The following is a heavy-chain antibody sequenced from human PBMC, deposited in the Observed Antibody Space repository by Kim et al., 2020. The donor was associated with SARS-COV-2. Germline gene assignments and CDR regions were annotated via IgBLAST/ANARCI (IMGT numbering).Heavy chain of an antibody. J-gene: IGHJ4*02. V-gene: IGHV4-4*02. Sequence: GSTNYTPSLKSRVTISVDKSKNQFSLKLSSVTAADTAVYYCAREFLEWPLWGQGTLVTVSS. CDR2: GST. CDR3: AREFLEWPL. D-gene: IGHD3-3*01.